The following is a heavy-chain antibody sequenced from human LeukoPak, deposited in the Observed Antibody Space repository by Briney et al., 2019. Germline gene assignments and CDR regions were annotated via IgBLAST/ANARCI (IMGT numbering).Heavy chain of an antibody. CDR3: ANDDRGVADY. D-gene: IGHD3-10*01. CDR2: ISYDGSNK. J-gene: IGHJ4*02. Sequence: PGGSLRLSCAASGFTFSSYGMHWVRQAPGKGLEWVAVISYDGSNKYYADSVKGRFTISRDNSKNTLYLQMNSLRAEDTAVYYCANDDRGVADYWGQGTLVTVSS. CDR1: GFTFSSYG. V-gene: IGHV3-30*18.